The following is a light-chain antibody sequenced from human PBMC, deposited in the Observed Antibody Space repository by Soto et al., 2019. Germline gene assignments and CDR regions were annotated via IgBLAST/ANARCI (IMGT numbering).Light chain of an antibody. CDR2: AAS. V-gene: IGKV1-39*01. Sequence: DIQMTQSPSSLSASVGDRVTITCRASQSISSYLDWYQQKPGKAPKLLIYAASSLHSGVPSRFSGSGSGTDVTLTISSLQPEDFATYYCQQSYSTPYTFGQGTKLEIK. J-gene: IGKJ2*01. CDR3: QQSYSTPYT. CDR1: QSISSY.